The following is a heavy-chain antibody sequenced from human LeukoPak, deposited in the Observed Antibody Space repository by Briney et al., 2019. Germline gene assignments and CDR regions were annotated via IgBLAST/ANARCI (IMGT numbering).Heavy chain of an antibody. CDR2: VSSGSSTI. J-gene: IGHJ4*02. V-gene: IGHV3-11*04. Sequence: GGSLRLSCAASGFTFSDYYMSWIRQAPGKALEWVSYVSSGSSTIYYADSVKGRFTVSRDNGKRSLYLHMNSLRAEDTAMYYCVREGQWELTFDYWGQGTLVTVSS. CDR3: VREGQWELTFDY. D-gene: IGHD1-26*01. CDR1: GFTFSDYY.